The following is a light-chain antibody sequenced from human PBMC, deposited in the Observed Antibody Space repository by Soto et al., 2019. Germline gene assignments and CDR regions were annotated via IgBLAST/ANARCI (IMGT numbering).Light chain of an antibody. V-gene: IGLV2-23*01. J-gene: IGLJ2*01. CDR2: EGS. CDR1: SSDVGSYNL. CDR3: FHPATV. Sequence: QSALTQPASVSGSPGQSITISCTGTSSDVGSYNLVSWYQQHPGKAPKLMIYEGSKRPSGVSNRFSGSKSGNTASLTISGLQAEDEADYYCFHPATVFGGGTKLTVL.